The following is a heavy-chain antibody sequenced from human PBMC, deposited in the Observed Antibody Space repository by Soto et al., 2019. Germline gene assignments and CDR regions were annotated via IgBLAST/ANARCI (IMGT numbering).Heavy chain of an antibody. J-gene: IGHJ4*02. CDR3: ARGPGVLRFLEWLLFGDY. CDR2: IKQDGSEK. CDR1: GFIFSSYW. Sequence: GSLRLSCAASGFIFSSYWMSWVRQAPGKGLEWMANIKQDGSEKYYVDSVKGRFTISRDNAKNSLYLQMNSLRVEDTAVYYCARGPGVLRFLEWLLFGDYWGQGTLVTVSS. D-gene: IGHD3-3*01. V-gene: IGHV3-7*01.